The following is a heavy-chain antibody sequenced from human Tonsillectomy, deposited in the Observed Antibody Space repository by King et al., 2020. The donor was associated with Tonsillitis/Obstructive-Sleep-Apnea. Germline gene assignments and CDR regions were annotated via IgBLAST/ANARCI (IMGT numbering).Heavy chain of an antibody. V-gene: IGHV3-48*02. CDR1: GFTFSSYS. CDR2: ISIISSTI. J-gene: IGHJ4*02. Sequence: VQLVESGGGLVQPGGSLRLSCAASGFTFSSYSMNWVRQAPGKGLEWVSYISIISSTIYYADSVKGRFTISRDNAKNSLYLQMNSLSDEDTAVYYCARDRYGDPGGLNDYWGQGTLVTVSS. D-gene: IGHD4-17*01. CDR3: ARDRYGDPGGLNDY.